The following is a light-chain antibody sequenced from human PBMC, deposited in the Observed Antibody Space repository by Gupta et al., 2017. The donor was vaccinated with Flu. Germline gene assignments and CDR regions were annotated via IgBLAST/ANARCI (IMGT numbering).Light chain of an antibody. Sequence: QSVVTQEPSFSVSPGETITLTCALTSGSVSTDNYPSWYRQTPGQAPRTLIYDTDSRASGVSDRFSGSVVGSKAALTITGVQADDDSDYFCVLFMESGTWLFGGGTKLTVL. V-gene: IGLV8-61*01. CDR2: DTD. J-gene: IGLJ2*01. CDR3: VLFMESGTWL. CDR1: SGSVSTDNY.